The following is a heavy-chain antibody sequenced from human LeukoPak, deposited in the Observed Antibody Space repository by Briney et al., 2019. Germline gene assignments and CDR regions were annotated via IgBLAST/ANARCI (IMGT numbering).Heavy chain of an antibody. D-gene: IGHD3-22*01. CDR1: GASISSATYY. Sequence: PSQTLSLTCTVSGASISSATYYRSWIRQPAGKGLEWIGRVYASGNTNYNPSLKSRVTMSVDTSKNQFSLKLSSVTAADTAVYYCARGMYYYDSSGYRFDYWGQGTLVTVSS. CDR2: VYASGNT. J-gene: IGHJ4*02. V-gene: IGHV4-61*02. CDR3: ARGMYYYDSSGYRFDY.